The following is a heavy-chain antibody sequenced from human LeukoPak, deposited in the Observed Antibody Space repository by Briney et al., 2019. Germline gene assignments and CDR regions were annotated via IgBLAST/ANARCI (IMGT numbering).Heavy chain of an antibody. Sequence: SETLSLTCTVSGGSISSSSYYWGWIRQPPGTGLEWIGSIYYSGSTYYNPSLKSRVTISVDTSKNQFSLKLSSVAAADTAVYYCARPARRGYYFDYWGQGTLVTVSS. CDR1: GGSISSSSYY. D-gene: IGHD1-14*01. V-gene: IGHV4-39*01. J-gene: IGHJ4*02. CDR3: ARPARRGYYFDY. CDR2: IYYSGST.